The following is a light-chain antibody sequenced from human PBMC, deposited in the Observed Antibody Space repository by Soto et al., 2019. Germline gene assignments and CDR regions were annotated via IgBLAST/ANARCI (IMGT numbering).Light chain of an antibody. J-gene: IGLJ3*02. V-gene: IGLV1-40*01. CDR2: GDN. CDR1: SSNIGSSYD. Sequence: QSVLTQPPSVSGAPGQRVTISCTGGSSNIGSSYDVHWYQQIPGTAPKLLIYGDNNRPSGVPDRFSGSKSGTSASLAITGLQAEDEADYYCHSYDSSLSGSVFGGGTKVTVL. CDR3: HSYDSSLSGSV.